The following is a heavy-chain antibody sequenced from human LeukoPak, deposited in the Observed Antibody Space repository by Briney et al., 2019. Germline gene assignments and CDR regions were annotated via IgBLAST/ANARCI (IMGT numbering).Heavy chain of an antibody. D-gene: IGHD2-2*01. CDR3: ARLPIVDQLLFLHGFDP. CDR1: GGSISRSSYY. CDR2: IYYSGST. J-gene: IGHJ5*02. Sequence: PSETLSLTCTVSGGSISRSSYYWGWIRQPPGKGLEWIGSIYYSGSTYYNPSLKSRVTISVDTSKNQFSLKLSSVTAADTAVYYCARLPIVDQLLFLHGFDPWGQGTLVTVSS. V-gene: IGHV4-39*01.